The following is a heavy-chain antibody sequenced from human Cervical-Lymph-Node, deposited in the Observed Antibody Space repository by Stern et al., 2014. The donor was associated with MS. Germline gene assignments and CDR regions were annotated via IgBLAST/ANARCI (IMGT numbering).Heavy chain of an antibody. CDR3: ARELPCGERYFERLFCYVDY. CDR2: ISYDGIDQ. D-gene: IGHD3-9*01. Sequence: VQLLESGGCVVQPGRSLRLSCAASGFTFSTYAMHWVRQAPGKGLEWVALISYDGIDQYYADSVKGRFTISRDNSKNTLSLQMNSLRAEDTAVYYCARELPCGERYFERLFCYVDYWGQGSLVTVSS. J-gene: IGHJ4*02. CDR1: GFTFSTYA. V-gene: IGHV3-30*17.